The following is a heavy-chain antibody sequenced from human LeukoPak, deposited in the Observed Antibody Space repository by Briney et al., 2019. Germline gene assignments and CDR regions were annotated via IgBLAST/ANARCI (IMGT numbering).Heavy chain of an antibody. CDR1: GYTFTSYD. CDR2: MNPNSGNT. V-gene: IGHV1-8*01. J-gene: IGHJ4*02. Sequence: ASVTVSCKASGYTFTSYDINRVRQAPGQGLEWVGWMNPNSGNTGYAQKFQGRVTMTRNTSISTAYMELSSLRSEDTAVYYCARGDCSSTSCYDFDYWGQGTLVTVSS. CDR3: ARGDCSSTSCYDFDY. D-gene: IGHD2-2*01.